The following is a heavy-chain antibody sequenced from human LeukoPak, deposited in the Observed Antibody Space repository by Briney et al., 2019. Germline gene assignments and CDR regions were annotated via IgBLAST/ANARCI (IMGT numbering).Heavy chain of an antibody. D-gene: IGHD2-21*01. CDR2: ISYDGSNR. J-gene: IGHJ3*02. CDR1: GFTFSSYA. V-gene: IGHV3-30-3*01. Sequence: PGGSLRLSCAASGFTFSSYAMHWVRRAPGKGLEWVALISYDGSNRYYADSVKGRFTISRDNSKNTLYLQMNSLRTEDTAVYYCARDHMTHDAFDIWGQGTMVTVSS. CDR3: ARDHMTHDAFDI.